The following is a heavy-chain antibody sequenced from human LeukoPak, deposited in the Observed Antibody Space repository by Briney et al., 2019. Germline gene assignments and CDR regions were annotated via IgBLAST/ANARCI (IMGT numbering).Heavy chain of an antibody. CDR2: INHSGST. CDR3: ARSWLSTPYDAFDI. CDR1: GGSFSGHY. V-gene: IGHV4-34*01. Sequence: SETLSLTCAVYGGSFSGHYWSWIRQPPGKGLEWIGEINHSGSTNYNPSLKSRVTISVDTSKNQFSLKLSSVTAADTAVYYCARSWLSTPYDAFDIWGQGTMVTVSS. J-gene: IGHJ3*02. D-gene: IGHD3-22*01.